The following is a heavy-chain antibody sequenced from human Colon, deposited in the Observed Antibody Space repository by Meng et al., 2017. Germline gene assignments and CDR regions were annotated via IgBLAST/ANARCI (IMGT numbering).Heavy chain of an antibody. D-gene: IGHD3-22*01. J-gene: IGHJ4*02. CDR1: GSTFSSYA. V-gene: IGHV3-30*04. Sequence: GEFLKISCAASGSTFSSYAMHWVRQAPGKGLEWVAVISYDGSNKYYADSVKGRFTISRDNSKNTLYLQMNSLRAEDTAVYYCARRSNDYYDSSGYQLDYWGQGTLVTVSS. CDR3: ARRSNDYYDSSGYQLDY. CDR2: ISYDGSNK.